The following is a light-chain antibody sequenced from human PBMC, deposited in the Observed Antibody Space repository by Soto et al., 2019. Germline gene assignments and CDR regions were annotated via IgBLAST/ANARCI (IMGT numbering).Light chain of an antibody. J-gene: IGKJ1*01. V-gene: IGKV1-5*01. CDR3: QQYNILST. Sequence: QSPSTLSASVGDRVTMTCXAXQSIRYWLAWYQQKPGKAPKLLIYDASTLESGVPTRFSGSGSGAEFTLTISSLHPDDFATYYCQQYNILSTFGQGTRVEIK. CDR1: QSIRYW. CDR2: DAS.